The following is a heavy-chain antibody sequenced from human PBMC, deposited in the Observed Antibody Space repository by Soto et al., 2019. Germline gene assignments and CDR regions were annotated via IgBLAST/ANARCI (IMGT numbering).Heavy chain of an antibody. CDR3: ARGAPTIFGVADYYYYGMDV. CDR1: GGTFSSYA. CDR2: IIPIFGTA. Sequence: QVQLVQSGAEVKKPGSSVKVSCKTSGGTFSSYAISWVRQAPGRGLEWMGGIIPIFGTANYAQKFQGRVTITADESTSTAYTELSSLRSEDTAVYYCARGAPTIFGVADYYYYGMDVWGQGTTVTVSS. J-gene: IGHJ6*02. D-gene: IGHD3-3*01. V-gene: IGHV1-69*12.